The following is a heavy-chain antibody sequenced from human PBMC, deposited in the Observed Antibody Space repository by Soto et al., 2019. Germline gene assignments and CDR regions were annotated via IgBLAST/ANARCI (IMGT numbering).Heavy chain of an antibody. D-gene: IGHD3-9*01. CDR2: IKSETDGGTA. CDR3: TTGIHYALFTGYHDVAY. J-gene: IGHJ4*02. CDR1: GFNLSHPW. V-gene: IGHV3-15*01. Sequence: GGSLRLSCAASGFNLSHPWMTWVRQAAGKGLEWVGRIKSETDGGTADYAAPVKGRITISRDDSTNTVYLQMNSMKTEDTAVYYCTTGIHYALFTGYHDVAYWGQGTLVTVSS.